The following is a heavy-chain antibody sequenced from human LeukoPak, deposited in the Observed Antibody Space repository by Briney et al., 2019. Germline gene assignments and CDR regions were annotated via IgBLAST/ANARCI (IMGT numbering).Heavy chain of an antibody. D-gene: IGHD3-22*01. CDR1: GFTFSSYS. CDR3: ARDGYYDSSGSYYFDY. V-gene: IGHV3-21*01. J-gene: IGHJ4*02. Sequence: GGSLRLSCAASGFTFSSYSMNWVRQAPGKGLEWVSSISSSSSYIYYADSVKGRFTISGDNAKNSLYLQMNSLRAEDTAVYYCARDGYYDSSGSYYFDYWGQGTLVTVSS. CDR2: ISSSSSYI.